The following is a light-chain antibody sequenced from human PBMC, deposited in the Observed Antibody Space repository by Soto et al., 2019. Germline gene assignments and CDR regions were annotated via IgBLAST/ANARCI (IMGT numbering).Light chain of an antibody. Sequence: QSALTQPASVSGSPGQSITISCSGTSSVVGAYNYVSWYQQHPGKAPKVMIYDVSNRPSGISNRFSGSKSGNTASLTISGLQPEDEADYYCSSYTSSGTDVFGTGTKVTVL. CDR1: SSVVGAYNY. CDR2: DVS. CDR3: SSYTSSGTDV. V-gene: IGLV2-14*01. J-gene: IGLJ1*01.